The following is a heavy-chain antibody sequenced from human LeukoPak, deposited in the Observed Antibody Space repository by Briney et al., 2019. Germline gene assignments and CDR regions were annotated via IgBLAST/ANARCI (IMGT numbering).Heavy chain of an antibody. CDR3: ARGYDYYDSCGYGY. D-gene: IGHD3-22*01. CDR1: GFTFSSYW. V-gene: IGHV3-7*05. J-gene: IGHJ4*02. CDR2: IKQDGSEK. Sequence: GGSLRLSCAASGFTFSSYWMSWVRQAPGKGLEWVANIKQDGSEKYYVDSVKGRFTISRDNAKNSLYLQMNSLRAEDTAVYYCARGYDYYDSCGYGYWGQGTLVTVSS.